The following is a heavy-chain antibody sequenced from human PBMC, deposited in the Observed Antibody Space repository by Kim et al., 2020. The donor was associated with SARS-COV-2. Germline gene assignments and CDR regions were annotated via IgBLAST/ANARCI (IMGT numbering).Heavy chain of an antibody. CDR2: ISAYNGNT. D-gene: IGHD4-17*01. Sequence: ASVKVSCKASGYTFTSYGISWVRQAPGQGLEWMGWISAYNGNTNYAQKLQGRVTMTTDTSTSTAYMELRSLRSDDTAVYYCAREVPYGDYGWYYGMDVWGQGTTGTVSS. CDR1: GYTFTSYG. J-gene: IGHJ6*02. V-gene: IGHV1-18*01. CDR3: AREVPYGDYGWYYGMDV.